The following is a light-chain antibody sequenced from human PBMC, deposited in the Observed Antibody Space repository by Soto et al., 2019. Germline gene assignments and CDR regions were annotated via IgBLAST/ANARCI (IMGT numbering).Light chain of an antibody. CDR3: QSYDSSLGGSYV. CDR1: SSNIGTGFD. Sequence: QSVLTQPPSVSGAPGQRVTISCTRTSSNIGTGFDVHWYQQLPGTAPKLLIYGNNNRPSGVPDRFSGSKSGTSASLAITGLQAEDEADYYCQSYDSSLGGSYVFGTGTKVTVL. J-gene: IGLJ1*01. V-gene: IGLV1-40*01. CDR2: GNN.